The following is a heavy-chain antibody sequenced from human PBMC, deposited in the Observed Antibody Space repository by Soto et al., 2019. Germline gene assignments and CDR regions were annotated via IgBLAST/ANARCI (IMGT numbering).Heavy chain of an antibody. CDR1: GFTLSSYW. D-gene: IGHD3-10*01. CDR3: TRVVVGSSGEFDY. J-gene: IGHJ4*02. CDR2: IGSDGSGI. V-gene: IGHV3-74*01. Sequence: EVQLVESGGGLVQPGGSLRLSCAASGFTLSSYWMHWVRQVPGKGLVWVSRIGSDGSGITYADSVKGRFTIARDNAKNTLYLQMSRLTAEDTAVYYCTRVVVGSSGEFDYWGQGTLVTVSS.